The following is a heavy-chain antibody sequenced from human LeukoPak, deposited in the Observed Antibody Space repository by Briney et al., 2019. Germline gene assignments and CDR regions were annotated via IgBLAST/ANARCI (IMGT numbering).Heavy chain of an antibody. CDR2: INHSGST. Sequence: PSETLSLTCAVSGGSISSGGYSWSWIRQPPGKGLEWIGEINHSGSTNYNPSLKSRVTISVDTSKNQFSLKLSSVTAADTAVYYCARVLPSPPYDFWSGSIYGMDVWGQGTTVTVSS. CDR3: ARVLPSPPYDFWSGSIYGMDV. D-gene: IGHD3-3*01. V-gene: IGHV4-34*01. CDR1: GGSISSGGYS. J-gene: IGHJ6*02.